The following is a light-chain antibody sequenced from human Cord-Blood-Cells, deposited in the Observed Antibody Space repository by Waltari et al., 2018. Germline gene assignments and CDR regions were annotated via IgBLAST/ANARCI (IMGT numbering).Light chain of an antibody. CDR3: QQSYSTPKT. CDR1: QSISSY. Sequence: DIQMTQSPSSLSASVGSRVTITCRASQSISSYLNWYQQKPGKAPKLRIYAASSLQSGVPSRFSGSGSGTDFTLTIISLQPEDFATYYCQQSYSTPKTFGQGTKVEIK. V-gene: IGKV1-39*01. CDR2: AAS. J-gene: IGKJ1*01.